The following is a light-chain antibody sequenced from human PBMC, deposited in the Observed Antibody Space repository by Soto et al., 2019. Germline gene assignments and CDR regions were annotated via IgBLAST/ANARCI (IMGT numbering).Light chain of an antibody. CDR2: ELS. CDR1: SSDVGGYNY. CDR3: SSYTSSSTLYV. Sequence: QSALTQPASVSGSPGQSITISCTGTSSDVGGYNYVSWYQQHPGKAPKLIIYELSNRPSGVSNRFSGSKSGDTASLTISGLHAEDEADYYCSSYTSSSTLYVFGTGTKLTVL. V-gene: IGLV2-14*01. J-gene: IGLJ1*01.